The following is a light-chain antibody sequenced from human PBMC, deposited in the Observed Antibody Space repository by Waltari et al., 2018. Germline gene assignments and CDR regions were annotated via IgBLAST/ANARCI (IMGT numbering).Light chain of an antibody. Sequence: TCRSSQIISDYLNCFQVKPGRPPNLLIYAATGLQRGVPSRFNGSGSGAHFTLTISRLRPEDSASYFCQQNYRTPPTFGQGTKVEI. CDR3: QQNYRTPPT. V-gene: IGKV1-39*01. CDR1: QIISDY. J-gene: IGKJ1*01. CDR2: AAT.